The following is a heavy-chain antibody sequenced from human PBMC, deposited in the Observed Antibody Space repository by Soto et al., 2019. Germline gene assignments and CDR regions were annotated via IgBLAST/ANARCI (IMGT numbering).Heavy chain of an antibody. CDR3: ARESLASGYSGYQFDP. J-gene: IGHJ5*02. CDR1: GYTFTGYY. Sequence: GASVKVSCKASGYTFTGYYMHWVRQAPGQGLEWMGWINPNSGGTNYAQKFQGWVTMTRDTSISTAYMELSRLRSDDTAVYYCARESLASGYSGYQFDPWGQGTLVTVSS. CDR2: INPNSGGT. V-gene: IGHV1-2*04. D-gene: IGHD5-12*01.